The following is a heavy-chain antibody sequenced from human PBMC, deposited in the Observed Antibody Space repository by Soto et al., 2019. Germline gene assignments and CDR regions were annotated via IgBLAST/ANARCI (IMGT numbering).Heavy chain of an antibody. CDR2: ISYDGSNK. CDR1: GFTFSSYA. V-gene: IGHV3-30-3*01. CDR3: ARVDWNYGLGYYYYGMDV. J-gene: IGHJ6*02. Sequence: LRLSCAASGFTFSSYAMHWVRQAPGKGLEWVAVISYDGSNKYYADSVKGRFTISRDNSKNTLYLQMNGLRAEDTAVYYCARVDWNYGLGYYYYGMDVWGQGTTVTVSS. D-gene: IGHD1-7*01.